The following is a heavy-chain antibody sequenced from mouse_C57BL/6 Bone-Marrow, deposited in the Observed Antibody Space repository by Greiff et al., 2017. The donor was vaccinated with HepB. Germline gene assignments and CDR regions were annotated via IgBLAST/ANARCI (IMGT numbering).Heavy chain of an antibody. CDR1: GYSITSGYY. J-gene: IGHJ1*03. CDR3: AREDSKDWYFDV. CDR2: ISYDGSN. D-gene: IGHD2-5*01. Sequence: EVQLQESGPGLVKPSQSLSLTCSVTGYSITSGYYWNWIRQFPGNKLEWMGYISYDGSNNYNPSLKNRISITRDTSKNQFFLKLNSVTTEDTATYYCAREDSKDWYFDVWGTGTTVTVSS. V-gene: IGHV3-6*01.